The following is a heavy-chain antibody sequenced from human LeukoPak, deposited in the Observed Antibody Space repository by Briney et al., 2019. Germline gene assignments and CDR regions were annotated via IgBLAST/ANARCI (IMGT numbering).Heavy chain of an antibody. V-gene: IGHV1-46*01. Sequence: GASVNVSCTASGYTFTSYYMHWVRQAPGQGLEWMGIINPSGGSTSYAQKFQGRVTMTRDTSTSTVYMELSSLRSEDTAVYYCARDLGIAAAGGDYWGQGTLVTVSS. CDR1: GYTFTSYY. D-gene: IGHD6-13*01. CDR2: INPSGGST. J-gene: IGHJ4*02. CDR3: ARDLGIAAAGGDY.